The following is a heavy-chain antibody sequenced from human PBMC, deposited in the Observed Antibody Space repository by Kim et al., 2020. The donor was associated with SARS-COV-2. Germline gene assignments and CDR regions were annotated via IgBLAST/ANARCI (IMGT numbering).Heavy chain of an antibody. CDR1: GFTFDEYA. Sequence: GGSLRLSCAASGFTFDEYAMHWVRQAPGKGLEWVSGIRWNSATIGYADSVKGRFTISRDNAKSSLYLQMNSLTTEDTAFYYCAKVGWETGYFDCWGQGTLVTVSS. CDR3: AKVGWETGYFDC. D-gene: IGHD6-19*01. CDR2: IRWNSATI. V-gene: IGHV3-9*01. J-gene: IGHJ4*02.